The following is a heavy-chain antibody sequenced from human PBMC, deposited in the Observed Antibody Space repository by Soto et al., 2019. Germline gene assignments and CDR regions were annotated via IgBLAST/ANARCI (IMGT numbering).Heavy chain of an antibody. V-gene: IGHV4-59*01. CDR3: ARGRKDSSGYLYYFDY. CDR1: GDSIRNYY. Sequence: TSETLSLTCSVSGDSIRNYYWSWIRQPPGKGLEWIGYIYDSGRTNYNPSLKSRVTISGDTPKNQFSLKLSSVTAADTAVYYCARGRKDSSGYLYYFDYWGQGTLVTVSS. J-gene: IGHJ4*01. CDR2: IYDSGRT. D-gene: IGHD3-22*01.